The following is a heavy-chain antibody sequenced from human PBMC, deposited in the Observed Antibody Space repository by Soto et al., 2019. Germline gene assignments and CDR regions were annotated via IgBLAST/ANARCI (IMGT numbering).Heavy chain of an antibody. CDR3: ARELLRRPHYNWFDP. D-gene: IGHD6-6*01. V-gene: IGHV4-31*03. Sequence: PSETLSLTCTVSGASINSGGYYWNWIRQHPGKGLEWIGYIYYSGTTYYNPSLKSRVTISVDTSKNQFSLKLNSVTAADTAVYYCARELLRRPHYNWFDPWGQGTLVTVSS. J-gene: IGHJ5*02. CDR2: IYYSGTT. CDR1: GASINSGGYY.